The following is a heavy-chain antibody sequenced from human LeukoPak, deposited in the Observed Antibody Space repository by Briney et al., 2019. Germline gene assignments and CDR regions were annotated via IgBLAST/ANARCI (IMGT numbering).Heavy chain of an antibody. V-gene: IGHV3-33*06. CDR3: TKDQRGFSYSKYYFYY. CDR1: GFSFSSYG. D-gene: IGHD5-18*01. Sequence: GRSLRLSCAASGFSFSSYGMHWVRQAPGKGLEWVAVIWYDGTNKYYADSVKGRFTISRDNSKNTLYLQMNSLRAEDTAVYYCTKDQRGFSYSKYYFYYWGQGTLVTVSS. J-gene: IGHJ4*02. CDR2: IWYDGTNK.